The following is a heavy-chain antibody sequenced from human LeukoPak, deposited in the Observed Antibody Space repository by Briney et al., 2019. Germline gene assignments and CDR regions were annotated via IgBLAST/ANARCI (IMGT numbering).Heavy chain of an antibody. D-gene: IGHD2-15*01. Sequence: GGSLRLSCAASGFTFSSYAMSWVRQAPGNGLEWGSAISGSGGNTYYADSVKGRLTISRDNSKNTLYLQMNSLRAEDTAVYYCAKDKEDIVMVVAATPTLFDYWGQGTLVTVSS. J-gene: IGHJ4*02. V-gene: IGHV3-23*01. CDR2: ISGSGGNT. CDR1: GFTFSSYA. CDR3: AKDKEDIVMVVAATPTLFDY.